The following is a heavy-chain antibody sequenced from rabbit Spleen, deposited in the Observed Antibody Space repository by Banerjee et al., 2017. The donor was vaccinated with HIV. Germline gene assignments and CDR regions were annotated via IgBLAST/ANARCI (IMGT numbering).Heavy chain of an antibody. J-gene: IGHJ4*01. CDR3: AREYGRSRNL. Sequence: QEQLVESGGGLVKPGASLTLTCTASGFSFSSSYDMCWVRQAPGKGLESIACIYVASGSTYYASWAKGRFTISKTSSTTVTLQMTGLTVADTATYFCAREYGRSRNLWGQGTLVTVS. V-gene: IGHV1S45*01. D-gene: IGHD4-2*01. CDR2: IYVASGST. CDR1: GFSFSSSYD.